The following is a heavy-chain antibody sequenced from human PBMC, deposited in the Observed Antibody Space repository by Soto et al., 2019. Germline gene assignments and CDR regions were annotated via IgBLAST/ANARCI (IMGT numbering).Heavy chain of an antibody. Sequence: QVQLVQSGAEVKMPGASVRVSCEASGYTFTEYFLHWVRQAPGQGLEWMGWISPESGVSNIAPNFEGRFTMTANTAITTASMQLSGLRYDDTAVQYCARASLIIRHITNLGEASPGVVEHWGQGTLVSVSS. D-gene: IGHD3-3*01. CDR3: ARASLIIRHITNLGEASPGVVEH. CDR1: GYTFTEYF. J-gene: IGHJ5*02. V-gene: IGHV1-2*02. CDR2: ISPESGVS.